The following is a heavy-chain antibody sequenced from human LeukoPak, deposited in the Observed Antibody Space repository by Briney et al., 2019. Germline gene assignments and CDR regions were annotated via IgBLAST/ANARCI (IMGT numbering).Heavy chain of an antibody. CDR3: ARDGFRNDCTGDTCYLRGRATYYFDY. D-gene: IGHD2-15*01. CDR2: INHSGST. V-gene: IGHV4-34*01. CDR1: GVSFSGYS. Sequence: PSETLSLTCSVYGVSFSGYSWNWIRLAPGKGLEWIGEINHSGSTNYNPSLKRRVTMAIDTSKKQFSLRLSSLTAADTAVYYCARDGFRNDCTGDTCYLRGRATYYFDYWGQGTQVTVSS. J-gene: IGHJ4*02.